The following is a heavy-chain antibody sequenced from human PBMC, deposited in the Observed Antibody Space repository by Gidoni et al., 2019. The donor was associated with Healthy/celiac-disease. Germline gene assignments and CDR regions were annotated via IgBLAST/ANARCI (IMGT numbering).Heavy chain of an antibody. J-gene: IGHJ4*02. CDR3: ARVVGALSY. D-gene: IGHD1-26*01. CDR1: GFTFSSYS. Sequence: EVQLVESGGGLVKPGGSLRLSCAASGFTFSSYSMNWVRQARGKGLEWVSSISRSSSYIYYADSVKGRFTISRDNAKNSLYLKKNSLRAEDTAVYYCARVVGALSYWGQGTLVTVSA. CDR2: ISRSSSYI. V-gene: IGHV3-21*01.